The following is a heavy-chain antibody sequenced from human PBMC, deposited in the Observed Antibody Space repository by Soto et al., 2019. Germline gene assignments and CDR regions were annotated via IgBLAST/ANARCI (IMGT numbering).Heavy chain of an antibody. D-gene: IGHD4-17*01. Sequence: GGSLRLSCAASEFTFNSYAMSWVRQAPGKGLEWVSAISGSGGSTYYADFAKGRFTISRDNSKNTLYLQMNSLRADDTAVYYCAKVDARNTVTTLHYWGQGTLVTVSS. CDR2: ISGSGGST. V-gene: IGHV3-23*01. CDR3: AKVDARNTVTTLHY. J-gene: IGHJ4*02. CDR1: EFTFNSYA.